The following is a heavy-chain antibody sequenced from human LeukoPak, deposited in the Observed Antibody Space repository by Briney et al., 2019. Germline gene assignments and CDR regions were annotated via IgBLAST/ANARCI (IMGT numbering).Heavy chain of an antibody. D-gene: IGHD1-26*01. CDR2: ISGSGGST. CDR3: AKGRYSWRCDGCES. J-gene: IGHJ5*02. V-gene: IGHV3-23*01. CDR1: GFTFRSYA. Sequence: PGGSLRLSCAASGFTFRSYAMGGGRQAPGKGLEWVSVISGSGGSTYYADSVRGRFAISRDNSKNTLYLQMNSLRAEDTAVYFCAKGRYSWRCDGCESWGQGAVVSVSS.